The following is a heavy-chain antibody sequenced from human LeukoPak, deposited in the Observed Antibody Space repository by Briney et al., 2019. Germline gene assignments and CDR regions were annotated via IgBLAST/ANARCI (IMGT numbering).Heavy chain of an antibody. CDR2: IYPGDFDT. V-gene: IGHV5-51*01. J-gene: IGHJ1*01. D-gene: IGHD3-10*01. Sequence: GESLKISCQGSGYTFTTCWIGWARQMPGKGLEWMGIIYPGDFDTRYSPSFQGQVTFSADKSISTAYLQWSSLKASDTAMYYCARGYGSGNYYLNGWGQGTLVTVSS. CDR1: GYTFTTCW. CDR3: ARGYGSGNYYLNG.